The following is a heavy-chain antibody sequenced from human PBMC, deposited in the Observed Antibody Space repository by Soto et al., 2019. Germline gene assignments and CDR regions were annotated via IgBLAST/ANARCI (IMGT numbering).Heavy chain of an antibody. V-gene: IGHV5-10-1*01. CDR1: EYSFTSYW. D-gene: IGHD3-22*01. J-gene: IGHJ5*02. Sequence: HGEALKISCQGSEYSFTSYWISWGRHMPGKVLEWMGMIDASDSYTKYSPSLPGDVTISADKSISTAYLQWSSLKASDTAMYYCTRYNFNYYGGSVSRWFDPWGQGTLVTVSS. CDR3: TRYNFNYYGGSVSRWFDP. CDR2: IDASDSYT.